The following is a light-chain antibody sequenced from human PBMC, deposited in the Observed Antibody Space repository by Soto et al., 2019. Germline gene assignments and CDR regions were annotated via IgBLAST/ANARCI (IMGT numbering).Light chain of an antibody. Sequence: DIQMPQSPSSVSASVGDGVTIDCRASQGIGNWLAWYQQKPGRAPKLLIYAASTLQCGVPSRFSGSGSVTDFTISISSLQPEDFATYYCQQTNSFPRTFGQGTKVEVK. V-gene: IGKV1-12*01. J-gene: IGKJ1*01. CDR2: AAS. CDR3: QQTNSFPRT. CDR1: QGIGNW.